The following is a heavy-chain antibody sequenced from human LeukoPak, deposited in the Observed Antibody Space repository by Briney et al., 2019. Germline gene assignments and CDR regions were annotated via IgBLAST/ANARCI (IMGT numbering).Heavy chain of an antibody. CDR3: ARDLPYYDSSGYYSGY. D-gene: IGHD3-22*01. CDR1: GYTFTGYY. Sequence: ASVKVSCKASGYTFTGYYMHWARQAPGQGLEWMGWINPNSGGTNYAQKFQGRVTMTRDTSISTAYMELSRLRSDDTAVYYCARDLPYYDSSGYYSGYWGQGTLVTVSS. V-gene: IGHV1-2*02. J-gene: IGHJ4*02. CDR2: INPNSGGT.